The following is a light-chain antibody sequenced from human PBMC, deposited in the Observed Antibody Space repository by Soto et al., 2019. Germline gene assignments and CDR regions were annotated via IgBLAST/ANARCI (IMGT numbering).Light chain of an antibody. Sequence: EIVLTQSPGTLSLSPGDRATLSCRASESVNSNYVAWDQRKPGQAPRLLIYGASNRATDIPYRFRARWSGTDFTLTITRLEADDFAVDDCEQYDSTPQTFGQGTKVEVK. CDR2: GAS. J-gene: IGKJ1*01. CDR3: EQYDSTPQT. CDR1: ESVNSNY. V-gene: IGKV3-20*01.